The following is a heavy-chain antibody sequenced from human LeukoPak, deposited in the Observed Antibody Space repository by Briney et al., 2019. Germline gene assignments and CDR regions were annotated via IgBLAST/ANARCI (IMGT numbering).Heavy chain of an antibody. J-gene: IGHJ6*02. D-gene: IGHD3-3*01. CDR2: INPNSGGT. V-gene: IGHV1-2*02. CDR1: GYTFTGYY. CDR3: ATLGSITIFGVVIPLPYYYYYGMDV. Sequence: ASVKVSCTASGYTFTGYYMHWVRQAPGQGLEWMGWINPNSGGTNYAQKFQGRVTMTRDTSISTAYMELSRLRSDDTAVYYCATLGSITIFGVVIPLPYYYYYGMDVWGQGTTVTVSS.